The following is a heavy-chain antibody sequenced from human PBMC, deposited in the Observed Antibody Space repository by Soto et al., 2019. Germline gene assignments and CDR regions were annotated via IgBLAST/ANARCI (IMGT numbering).Heavy chain of an antibody. CDR1: GFIVSNTY. CDR3: AREPRYCRGGSCSITGDAYDI. J-gene: IGHJ3*02. V-gene: IGHV3-66*01. CDR2: ISNRGDT. Sequence: GGSLILSYTASGFIVSNTYLNWVRQAPGKGLEWVSVISNRGDTHYADSVRGRFSLSRDISDNTLHLQMNNLRVEDTAVYYCAREPRYCRGGSCSITGDAYDIWGQGTMVTVSS. D-gene: IGHD2-15*01.